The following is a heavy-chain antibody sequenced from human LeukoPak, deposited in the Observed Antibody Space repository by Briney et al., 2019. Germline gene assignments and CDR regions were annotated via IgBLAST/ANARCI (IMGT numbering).Heavy chain of an antibody. CDR2: TSPHNGDT. CDR3: ARVRAAAGIYYFDY. V-gene: IGHV1-18*01. Sequence: ASVKVSCKASGYTFTSYGISWVRQAPGHGLEWMGWTSPHNGDTNYAQKLQGRVTMTTDTSTSTAYMELRSLRSDDTAVYYCARVRAAAGIYYFDYWGQGTLVTVSS. CDR1: GYTFTSYG. D-gene: IGHD6-13*01. J-gene: IGHJ4*02.